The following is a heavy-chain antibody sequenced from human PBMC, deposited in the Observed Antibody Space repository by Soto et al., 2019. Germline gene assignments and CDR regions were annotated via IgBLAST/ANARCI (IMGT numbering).Heavy chain of an antibody. CDR1: GGSINSYY. CDR2: VYYSGTT. Sequence: PSETLSLTCTVSGGSINSYYWSWIRQPPGEGLEWIGYVYYSGTTNYIPSLKSRVTISVDRSKNQFSLKLSSVTAADTAVYYCARNYCTSTSCPPFDCWAQGTLVTVS. J-gene: IGHJ4*02. D-gene: IGHD2-2*01. CDR3: ARNYCTSTSCPPFDC. V-gene: IGHV4-59*12.